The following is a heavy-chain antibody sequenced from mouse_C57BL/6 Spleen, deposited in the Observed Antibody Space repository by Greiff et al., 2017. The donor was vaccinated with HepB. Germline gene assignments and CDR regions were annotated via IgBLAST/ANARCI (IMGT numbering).Heavy chain of an antibody. V-gene: IGHV1-72*01. CDR2: IDPNSGGN. CDR3: ARSAVITTEGFAY. CDR1: GYTFTSYW. Sequence: QVQLKQPGAELVKPGASVKLSCKASGYTFTSYWMHWVKQRPGRGLEWIGRIDPNSGGNKYNEKFKSKATLTVDKPSSTAYMQLRSLTSEDSAVYYCARSAVITTEGFAYWGQGTLVTVSA. D-gene: IGHD1-1*01. J-gene: IGHJ3*01.